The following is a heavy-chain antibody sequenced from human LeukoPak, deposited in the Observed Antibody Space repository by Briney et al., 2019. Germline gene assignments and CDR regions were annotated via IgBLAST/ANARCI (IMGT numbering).Heavy chain of an antibody. D-gene: IGHD3-10*01. J-gene: IGHJ4*02. CDR2: INPNSGGK. CDR1: GYTFTGYY. Sequence: ASVKVSCKASGYTFTGYYMHWVRQAPGQGLEWMGWINPNSGGKNYPQKFQGRVTMTRDTSISTAYMELSRLRSDDTAVDYCARVASRVLIWFGESLDYWGQGTLVTVSS. CDR3: ARVASRVLIWFGESLDY. V-gene: IGHV1-2*02.